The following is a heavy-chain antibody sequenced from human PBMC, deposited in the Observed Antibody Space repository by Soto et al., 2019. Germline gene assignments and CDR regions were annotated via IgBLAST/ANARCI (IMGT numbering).Heavy chain of an antibody. CDR1: GFTFSSYW. CDR2: INSDGSST. D-gene: IGHD4-17*01. Sequence: EVQLVESGGGLVQPGGSLRLSCAASGFTFSSYWMHWVRQAPGKGLVWVSRINSDGSSTSYADSVKGRFTISRDNAKNTLYPQMNSRRAEDKAVYYCARGGGVYGDYVDYWGQGTLVTVSS. CDR3: ARGGGVYGDYVDY. V-gene: IGHV3-74*01. J-gene: IGHJ4*02.